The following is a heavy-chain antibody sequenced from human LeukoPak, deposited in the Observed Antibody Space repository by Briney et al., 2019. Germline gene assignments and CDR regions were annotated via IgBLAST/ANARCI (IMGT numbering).Heavy chain of an antibody. CDR3: ARSVSGSYGAFDI. D-gene: IGHD1-26*01. CDR1: GGSLSRSNW. V-gene: IGHV4-4*02. J-gene: IGHJ3*02. Sequence: SGTLSLTCAVFGGSLSRSNWWSWVRQPPGKGLEWIGEIYQSGSTNYNPSLKSRVTILVDNSKNQFSLKVCSVTAADTAVYFCARSVSGSYGAFDIWGQGTLVTVSS. CDR2: IYQSGST.